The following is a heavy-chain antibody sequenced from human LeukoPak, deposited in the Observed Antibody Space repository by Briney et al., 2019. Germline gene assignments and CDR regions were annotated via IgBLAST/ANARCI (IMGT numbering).Heavy chain of an antibody. CDR2: INDDGSRT. V-gene: IGHV3-74*01. J-gene: IGHJ4*02. D-gene: IGHD3-16*01. CDR1: GLSFSSYW. CDR3: RTYRWGDSFEF. Sequence: GGSLRLSCAASGLSFSSYWMHWVRQDPGKGLVWVSSINDDGSRTSYADSVKGRFTISRDNAKNTVVLQMNSLRAEDTAVYYCRTYRWGDSFEFWGQGTLVTVSS.